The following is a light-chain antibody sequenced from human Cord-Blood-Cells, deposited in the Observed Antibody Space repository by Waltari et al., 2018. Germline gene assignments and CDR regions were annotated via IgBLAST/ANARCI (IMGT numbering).Light chain of an antibody. CDR2: GAS. J-gene: IGKJ4*01. CDR1: QSVSSN. CDR3: QQYNNWPLT. V-gene: IGKV3-15*01. Sequence: EIVMTQSPATLSVSPGERATLSCRASQSVSSNLAWYQQKPGQAPRLLIYGASTRAIGIPARFSGSGSGTEFTLTISSLQCEDFAVYYCQQYNNWPLTFGGGTKVEIK.